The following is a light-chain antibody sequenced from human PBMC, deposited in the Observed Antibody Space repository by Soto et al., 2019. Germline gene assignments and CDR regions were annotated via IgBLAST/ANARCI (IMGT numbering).Light chain of an antibody. V-gene: IGLV1-40*01. CDR3: QSYDTSLSVCV. CDR2: DNT. CDR1: SSNIGAGYD. Sequence: QPVLTQPPSLSGAPGQRVTISCTGSSSNIGAGYDVHWYQQLPGTAPKLLIYDNTNRPSGVPDRFSGSKSGASASLAITGLQAEDEADYYCQSYDTSLSVCVFGGGTKLTVL. J-gene: IGLJ3*02.